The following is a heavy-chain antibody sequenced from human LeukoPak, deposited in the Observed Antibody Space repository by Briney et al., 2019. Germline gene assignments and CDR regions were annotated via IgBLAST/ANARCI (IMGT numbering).Heavy chain of an antibody. D-gene: IGHD3-10*01. J-gene: IGHJ6*02. CDR3: ARVRGVRGALDV. CDR2: FYSGGST. CDR1: GFSVSNNY. V-gene: IGHV3-53*01. Sequence: PGGSLRLSCAASGFSVSNNYMSWVHQAPGKGLEWVSVFYSGGSTYFADSVKGRFTISRDNSKNTLDLQMNSLRGEDTAVYYCARVRGVRGALDVWGQGTTVTVSS.